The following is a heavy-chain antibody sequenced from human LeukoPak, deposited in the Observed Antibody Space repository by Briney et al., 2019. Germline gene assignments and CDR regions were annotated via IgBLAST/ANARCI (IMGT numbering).Heavy chain of an antibody. CDR1: GFTFSRYA. J-gene: IGHJ4*02. D-gene: IGHD5-12*01. CDR3: ARDLRGYSGYDSDF. Sequence: GGSLRLSCAASGFTFSRYAMSWVRQAPAKGLEWVSVISGSGANTHYADSVKGRFTISRDNSKNTLYLQMNSLRAEDTAVYYCARDLRGYSGYDSDFWGQGTLVTVSS. CDR2: ISGSGANT. V-gene: IGHV3-23*01.